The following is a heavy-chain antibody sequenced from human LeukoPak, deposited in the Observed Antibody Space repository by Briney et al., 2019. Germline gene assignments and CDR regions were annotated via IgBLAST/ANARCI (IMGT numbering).Heavy chain of an antibody. CDR3: ARDVHGDYGSGWFDP. V-gene: IGHV1-69*05. J-gene: IGHJ5*02. Sequence: ASVKVSCKNSGGTFNNSAISWVRQAPGPGLEWLGGIMPLFGTAGYAQKFQGRVTITKDESTRTVYLELTSLTSDDTAVYYCARDVHGDYGSGWFDPWGQGTLVSVSS. D-gene: IGHD4-17*01. CDR2: IMPLFGTA. CDR1: GGTFNNSA.